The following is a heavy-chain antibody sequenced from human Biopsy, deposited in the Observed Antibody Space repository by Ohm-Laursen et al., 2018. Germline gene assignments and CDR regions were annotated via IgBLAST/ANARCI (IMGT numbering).Heavy chain of an antibody. J-gene: IGHJ4*02. CDR3: AADINVWNVNY. CDR2: FATENGRI. CDR1: GYSLTELS. V-gene: IGHV1-24*01. D-gene: IGHD1-1*01. Sequence: ASVKASCKVSGYSLTELSMHWGRQAPGQGLEWRGGFATENGRIVYSQKFQGRVTMTEDTSTSTAYMEVWRLRSDDTAVYYCAADINVWNVNYWGQGTKVIVSS.